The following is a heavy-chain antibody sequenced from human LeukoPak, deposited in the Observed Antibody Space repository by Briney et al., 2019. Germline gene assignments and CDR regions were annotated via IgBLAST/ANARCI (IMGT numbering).Heavy chain of an antibody. D-gene: IGHD6-19*01. Sequence: PGGSLRFSCAASGFTFGSYAMHWVRQAPGKGLEYVSAISSNGGSTYYANSVKGRFTISRDNSKNTLYLQMGSLRAEDMAVYYCARAGSSGWYEGAFDYWGQGTLVTVSS. CDR2: ISSNGGST. CDR1: GFTFGSYA. J-gene: IGHJ4*02. CDR3: ARAGSSGWYEGAFDY. V-gene: IGHV3-64*01.